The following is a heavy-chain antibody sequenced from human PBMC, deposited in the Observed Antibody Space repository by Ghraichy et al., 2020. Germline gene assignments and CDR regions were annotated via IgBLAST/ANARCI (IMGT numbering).Heavy chain of an antibody. J-gene: IGHJ4*02. V-gene: IGHV3-30*02. CDR2: IRYDGSNK. Sequence: LSLTCAASGFTFSSYGMHWVRQAPGKGLEWVAFIRYDGSNKYYADSVKGRFTISRDNSKNTLYLQMNSLRAEDTAVYYCAKGGGIQLWFTFDYWGQGTLVTVSS. CDR3: AKGGGIQLWFTFDY. D-gene: IGHD5-18*01. CDR1: GFTFSSYG.